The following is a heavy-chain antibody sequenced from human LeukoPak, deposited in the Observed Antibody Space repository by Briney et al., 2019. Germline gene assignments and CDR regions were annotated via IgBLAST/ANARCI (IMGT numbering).Heavy chain of an antibody. J-gene: IGHJ4*02. V-gene: IGHV1-46*01. CDR1: GYTFTSYY. CDR2: INPGDSST. D-gene: IGHD3-16*01. Sequence: ASVKVTCKASGYTFTSYYMHWLRQPPGQGLEWMGIINPGDSSTTYPQKFQGRVTMTRDTSTSTVYMELNSLRSEDTAVYYCARHQGAGEYPFDYWGQGTLVTVSS. CDR3: ARHQGAGEYPFDY.